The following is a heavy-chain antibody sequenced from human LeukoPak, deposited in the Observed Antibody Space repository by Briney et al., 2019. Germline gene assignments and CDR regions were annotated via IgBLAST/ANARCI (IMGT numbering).Heavy chain of an antibody. D-gene: IGHD5-18*01. V-gene: IGHV3-23*01. CDR2: ISNTGGST. J-gene: IGHJ4*02. Sequence: GGSLRLSCAASGFSSNTYAMSWVRQAPGKGLEWVSAISNTGGSTYYADSVKGRFTISRDNAKNSLYLQMNSLRDEDTAVYYCARVFGVGGYSFDYWGQGTLVTVSS. CDR1: GFSSNTYA. CDR3: ARVFGVGGYSFDY.